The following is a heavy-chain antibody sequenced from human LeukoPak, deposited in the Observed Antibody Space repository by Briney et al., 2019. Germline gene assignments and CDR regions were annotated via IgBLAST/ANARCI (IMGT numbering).Heavy chain of an antibody. CDR3: ARSSDSSGYYDYFDC. D-gene: IGHD3-22*01. CDR1: GYSFTSYW. CDR2: IYPGDSDT. J-gene: IGHJ4*02. V-gene: IGHV5-51*01. Sequence: GESLETYCNVSGYSFTSYWIGWVRQMPGKGLEWMAIIYPGDSDTRYSPSLQGPVTISADKSISTAYLQWSSLKASDTAMYYCARSSDSSGYYDYFDCWGQGTLVTVSS.